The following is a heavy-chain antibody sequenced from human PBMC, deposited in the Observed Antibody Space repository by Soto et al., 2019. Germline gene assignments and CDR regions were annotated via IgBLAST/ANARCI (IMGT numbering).Heavy chain of an antibody. CDR3: ARRHGYSFGAFDI. CDR1: GGSISSYY. D-gene: IGHD3-3*01. V-gene: IGHV4-59*08. CDR2: IYYSGST. Sequence: PSETLSLTCTVSGGSISSYYWSWIRQPPGKGLEWIGYIYYSGSTNYNPSLKSRVTISVDTSKNQFSLKLSSVTAADTAVYYCARRHGYSFGAFDIWGQGTMVTVSS. J-gene: IGHJ3*02.